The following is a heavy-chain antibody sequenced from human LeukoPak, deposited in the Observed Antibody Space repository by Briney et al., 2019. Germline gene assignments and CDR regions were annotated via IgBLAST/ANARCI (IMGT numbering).Heavy chain of an antibody. V-gene: IGHV1-18*01. CDR1: GYTFTSYG. J-gene: IGHJ5*02. CDR3: ARDPTPYCSGGSCYSLWFDP. D-gene: IGHD2-15*01. Sequence: ASVKVSCKASGYTFTSYGISWVRQAPGQGLEWMGWISAYTGNTNYAQKLQGRVTMTTDTSTSTAYMELRSLRSDDTAVYYCARDPTPYCSGGSCYSLWFDPWGQGTLVTVSS. CDR2: ISAYTGNT.